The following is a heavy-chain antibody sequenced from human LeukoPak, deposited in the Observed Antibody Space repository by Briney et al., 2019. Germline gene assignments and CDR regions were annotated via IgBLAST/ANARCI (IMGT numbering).Heavy chain of an antibody. Sequence: ASVKVSCMASGYTFTGYYMHWVRQAPGQGLEWMGGIIPIFGTANYAQKFQGRVTITADESTSTAYMELSSLRSEDTAVYYCARDPGSYYYGSGTNWFDPWGQGTLVTVSS. D-gene: IGHD3-10*01. CDR2: IIPIFGTA. J-gene: IGHJ5*02. CDR1: GYTFTGYY. CDR3: ARDPGSYYYGSGTNWFDP. V-gene: IGHV1-69*13.